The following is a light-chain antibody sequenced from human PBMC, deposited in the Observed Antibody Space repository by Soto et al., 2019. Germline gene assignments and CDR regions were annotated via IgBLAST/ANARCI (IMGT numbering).Light chain of an antibody. J-gene: IGKJ5*01. CDR3: QQCHATPLT. V-gene: IGKV1-39*01. CDR1: QDISNY. CDR2: GAK. Sequence: DIQMTQSPSSLSASVGDRVTITCRASQDISNYLNWYQQKPGKAPNLLIFGAKTLQSGVPSRFSGSGYGTDFTLTITTLQPEDVGIYYCQQCHATPLTFGQGTRLENK.